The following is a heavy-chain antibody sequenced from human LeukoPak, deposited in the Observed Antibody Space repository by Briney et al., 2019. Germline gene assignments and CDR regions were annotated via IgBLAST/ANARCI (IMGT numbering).Heavy chain of an antibody. Sequence: QPGRSLRLSCAAPGFSLSSFAVYWVRQAPGKGLEWVALISYDGNNKNYADSVKGRFTVSRDNSKNTLYLQMNSLRAEDTAVYYCARVTFSGSSYYFDQWGQGTLVTVSS. V-gene: IGHV3-30-3*01. J-gene: IGHJ4*02. CDR2: ISYDGNNK. CDR3: ARVTFSGSSYYFDQ. D-gene: IGHD1-26*01. CDR1: GFSLSSFA.